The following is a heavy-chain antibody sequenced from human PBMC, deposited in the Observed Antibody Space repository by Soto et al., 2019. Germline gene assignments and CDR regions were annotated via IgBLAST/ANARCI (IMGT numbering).Heavy chain of an antibody. CDR1: GGSISSYY. V-gene: IGHV4-59*01. CDR2: IYYSGST. CDR3: ARDAGSSGYYYYYYGMDV. J-gene: IGHJ6*02. D-gene: IGHD3-22*01. Sequence: SETLSLTCTVSGGSISSYYWSWIRQPPGKGLEWIGYIYYSGSTNYNPSLKSRVTISVDTSKNQFSLKLSSVTAADTAVYYCARDAGSSGYYYYYYGMDVWGQGTTVTVSS.